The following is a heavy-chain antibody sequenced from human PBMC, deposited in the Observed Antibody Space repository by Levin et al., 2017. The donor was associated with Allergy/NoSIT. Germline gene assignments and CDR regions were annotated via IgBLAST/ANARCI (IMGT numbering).Heavy chain of an antibody. Sequence: GGSLRLSCAASGFTFSSYGMHWVRQAPGKGLEWVAVIWDDGYKKYFVDSFPCRFPISRDNSKNTLYLQMNSLRAEDTAVYYCARVLRFYYYYYMDVWGKGTTVTVSS. V-gene: IGHV3-33*01. CDR1: GFTFSSYG. D-gene: IGHD5-12*01. CDR3: ARVLRFYYYYYMDV. J-gene: IGHJ6*03. CDR2: IWDDGYKK.